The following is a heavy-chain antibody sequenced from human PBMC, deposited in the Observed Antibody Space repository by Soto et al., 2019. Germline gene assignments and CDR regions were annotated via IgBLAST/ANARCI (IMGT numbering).Heavy chain of an antibody. CDR2: IDPTDSYA. CDR3: ARLRRRHGTNGQLDY. V-gene: IGHV5-10-1*01. J-gene: IGHJ4*02. CDR1: GYSFTSYL. Sequence: GESLKISCRVSGYSFTSYLIGWVRQMPGKGLEWMGRIDPTDSYANYSPSFQGHVTFSVDRSINTAYLQWSSLKAPDTAVYYCARLRRRHGTNGQLDYWGQGTLVTVYS. D-gene: IGHD1-1*01.